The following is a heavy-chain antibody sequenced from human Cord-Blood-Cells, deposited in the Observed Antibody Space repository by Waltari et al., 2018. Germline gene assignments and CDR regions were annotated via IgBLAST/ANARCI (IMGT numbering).Heavy chain of an antibody. Sequence: QVQLVESGGGVVQPGRSLRLSCAAPGFTFSSYGVHWVRPAPGKGLEWVAVIWYDGSNKYYAASVKVRFTISRDKSKNTLYLQMNSLRAEDTAVYYCAREPYVDTAMVIDYWGQGTLVTVSS. CDR1: GFTFSSYG. D-gene: IGHD5-18*01. CDR2: IWYDGSNK. V-gene: IGHV3-33*01. CDR3: AREPYVDTAMVIDY. J-gene: IGHJ4*02.